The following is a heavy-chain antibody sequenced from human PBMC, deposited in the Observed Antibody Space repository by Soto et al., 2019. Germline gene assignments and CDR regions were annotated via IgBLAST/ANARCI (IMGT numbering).Heavy chain of an antibody. CDR2: ISGGGGST. Sequence: PGWSPRLSCAVPGFTLSTHVISWVRLALGKGLEWVSGISGGGGSTYYADSVEGRITISRDNSNNTLYLQMSSLRAEDTAVYYCAKCGNDISSRLLRYVQHWGQG. J-gene: IGHJ1*01. D-gene: IGHD3-22*01. CDR3: AKCGNDISSRLLRYVQH. V-gene: IGHV3-23*01. CDR1: GFTLSTHV.